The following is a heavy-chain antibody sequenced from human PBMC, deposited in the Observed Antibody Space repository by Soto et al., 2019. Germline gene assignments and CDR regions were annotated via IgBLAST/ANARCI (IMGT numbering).Heavy chain of an antibody. Sequence: GESLKISCAASGFTFSDYYMSWIRQAPGRGLEWVSYISSSSSYTNYADSVKGRFTISRDNAKNSLYLQMNSLRAEDTAVYYCAREYYYDSSGYYGWFDPWGQGTLVTVSS. CDR3: AREYYYDSSGYYGWFDP. CDR2: ISSSSSYT. D-gene: IGHD3-22*01. CDR1: GFTFSDYY. J-gene: IGHJ5*02. V-gene: IGHV3-11*06.